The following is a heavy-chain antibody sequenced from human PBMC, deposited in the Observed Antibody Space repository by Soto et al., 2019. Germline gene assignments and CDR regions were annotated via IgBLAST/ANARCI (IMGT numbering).Heavy chain of an antibody. CDR1: GFTFSSYA. V-gene: IGHV3-23*01. J-gene: IGHJ6*03. D-gene: IGHD2-2*01. CDR2: ISGSNDNI. Sequence: ASLRLSCVASGFTFSSYAMSWVRQAPGKGLEWVSGISGSNDNIHYADCVKGRFTISRDNSKNTLYLQMSSLRAEDTAVYYCAKVLIWVPGYLRYMDFWGKGTTVPVPS. CDR3: AKVLIWVPGYLRYMDF.